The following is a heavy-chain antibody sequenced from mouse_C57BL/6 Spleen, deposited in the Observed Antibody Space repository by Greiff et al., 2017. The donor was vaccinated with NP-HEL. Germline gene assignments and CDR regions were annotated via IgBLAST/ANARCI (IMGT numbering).Heavy chain of an antibody. Sequence: VQLQQSGPVLVKPGASVKIPCKASGYTFTDYNMDWVKQSHGKSLEWIGDINPNNGGTIYNQKFKGKAKLTVDKSSSTAYMELRSLTSEDTAVDYCARSLYYGSSYGFAYLGQGTLVTVSA. CDR3: ARSLYYGSSYGFAY. D-gene: IGHD1-1*01. CDR2: INPNNGGT. J-gene: IGHJ3*01. V-gene: IGHV1-18*01. CDR1: GYTFTDYN.